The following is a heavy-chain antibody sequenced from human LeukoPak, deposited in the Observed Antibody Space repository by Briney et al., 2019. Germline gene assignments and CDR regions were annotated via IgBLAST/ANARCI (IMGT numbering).Heavy chain of an antibody. Sequence: GGSLRLSCAASGFTFSSYAMSWVRQAPGKGLEWVSAFSGSGGSTYYADSVRGRFTISTDNSKNTLYLQMNSLRAEDTAVYYCANTMVRGVIFRFDYWGQGTLVTVSS. D-gene: IGHD3-10*01. CDR2: FSGSGGST. CDR1: GFTFSSYA. V-gene: IGHV3-23*01. J-gene: IGHJ4*02. CDR3: ANTMVRGVIFRFDY.